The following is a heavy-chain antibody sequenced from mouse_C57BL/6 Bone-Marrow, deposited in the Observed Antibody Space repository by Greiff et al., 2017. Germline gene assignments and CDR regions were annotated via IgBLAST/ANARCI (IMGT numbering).Heavy chain of an antibody. D-gene: IGHD5-1*01. CDR1: GYTFTSYW. CDR3: ARSFTSGDY. J-gene: IGHJ2*01. Sequence: VQLQQPGAELVRPGTSVKLSCKASGYTFTSYWMHWVKQRPGQGLEWIGVIDPSDSYTNYNQKFKGKATLTVDTSSSTAYMQLSSLTSDDSAVYYCARSFTSGDYWGQGTTLTVSS. CDR2: IDPSDSYT. V-gene: IGHV1-59*01.